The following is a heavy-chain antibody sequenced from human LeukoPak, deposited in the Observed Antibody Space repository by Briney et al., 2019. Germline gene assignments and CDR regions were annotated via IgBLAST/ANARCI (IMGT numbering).Heavy chain of an antibody. Sequence: SQTLSLTCTVSGGSISSGGYYWSWHRPHPGKGLEGIGYIYYSGSTYYNPSLKSRVSIAVDTSKNQFSLKLSSVTAADTAVYYCARACIAGAGIGAYGMDVWGQGTTVTVSS. CDR2: IYYSGST. J-gene: IGHJ6*02. CDR1: GGSISSGGYY. D-gene: IGHD6-13*01. V-gene: IGHV4-31*03. CDR3: ARACIAGAGIGAYGMDV.